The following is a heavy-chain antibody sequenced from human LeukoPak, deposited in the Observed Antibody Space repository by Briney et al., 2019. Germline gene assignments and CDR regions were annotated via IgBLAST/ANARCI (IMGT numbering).Heavy chain of an antibody. Sequence: KASETLSLTCTVSGGSISSGDYYWSWIRQPPGKGLEWIGYIYYSGSTYYNPSLKSRVTISVDTSKNQFSLKLSSVTAADTAVYYCAREEIFGVVIDPWGQGTLVTVSS. J-gene: IGHJ5*02. CDR3: AREEIFGVVIDP. V-gene: IGHV4-30-4*08. CDR1: GGSISSGDYY. D-gene: IGHD3-3*01. CDR2: IYYSGST.